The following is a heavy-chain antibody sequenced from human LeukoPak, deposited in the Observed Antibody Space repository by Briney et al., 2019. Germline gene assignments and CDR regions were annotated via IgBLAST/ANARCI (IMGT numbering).Heavy chain of an antibody. CDR3: ARTTTVRGTYYMDV. CDR2: IYYSGST. J-gene: IGHJ6*03. Sequence: PSETLSLTCAVSSVSISGGGYYWSWIRQPPGKGLEWIGYIYYSGSTNYNPSLKSRVTISVDTSKNRFSLKLRSVTAADTAVYYCARTTTVRGTYYMDVWGKGTTVTVSS. V-gene: IGHV4-61*03. CDR1: SVSISGGGYY. D-gene: IGHD3-10*01.